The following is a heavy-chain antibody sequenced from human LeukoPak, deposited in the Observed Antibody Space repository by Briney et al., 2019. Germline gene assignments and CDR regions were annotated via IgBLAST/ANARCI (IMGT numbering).Heavy chain of an antibody. Sequence: SVKVSCKASGGTFSSYAISWVRQAPGQGLEWMGGIIPIFGTANYAQKYQGRVTITTDESTSTAYMELSSLRSEDTAVYYCARDTIEPGAFDIWGQGTTVTVSS. CDR3: ARDTIEPGAFDI. V-gene: IGHV1-69*05. D-gene: IGHD3-9*01. CDR1: GGTFSSYA. CDR2: IIPIFGTA. J-gene: IGHJ3*02.